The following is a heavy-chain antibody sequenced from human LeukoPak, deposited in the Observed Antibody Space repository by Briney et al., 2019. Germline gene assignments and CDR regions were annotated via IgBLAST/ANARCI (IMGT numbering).Heavy chain of an antibody. V-gene: IGHV2-5*01. CDR3: AHAKGSLQSDFDF. Sequence: SGPTLVKPTQTLTLTCTFSGFSLTTSGVGVAWIRQPPGKALEWLALIDWYDDEYYSPSLQSRLSITKDTSMNQVVLTLANVDPVDTATYFCAHAKGSLQSDFDFWGQGTLVTVSS. CDR2: IDWYDDE. CDR1: GFSLTTSGVG. D-gene: IGHD4-11*01. J-gene: IGHJ4*02.